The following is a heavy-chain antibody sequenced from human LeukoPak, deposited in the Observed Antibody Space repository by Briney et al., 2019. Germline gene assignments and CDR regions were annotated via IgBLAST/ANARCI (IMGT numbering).Heavy chain of an antibody. Sequence: GGSLRLSCAASGFTFSNYGMHWVRQAPGKGLEWVAFIRYDGSNKYFADSLKGRFTISRDNSKNKLYLQMNSLRPEDTAVYYCTTEAAYYDFWSGYYPYYFDYWGQGTLVTVSS. CDR1: GFTFSNYG. D-gene: IGHD3-3*01. CDR3: TTEAAYYDFWSGYYPYYFDY. V-gene: IGHV3-30*02. CDR2: IRYDGSNK. J-gene: IGHJ4*02.